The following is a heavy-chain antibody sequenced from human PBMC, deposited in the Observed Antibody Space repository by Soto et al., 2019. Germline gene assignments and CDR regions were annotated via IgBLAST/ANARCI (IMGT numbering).Heavy chain of an antibody. V-gene: IGHV4-30-4*01. D-gene: IGHD5-12*01. J-gene: IGHJ6*02. CDR2: IYYSGSS. CDR3: ARAIVVTVGGMDV. CDR1: GGSISNADYY. Sequence: QVQLQESGPGLVKPSQTLSLTCTVSGGSISNADYYWSWVRQPPGKGLEWIGYIYYSGSSFFNPSLKSRVTLSNDTSKTQFSLRLTSVTAADTAVYYCARAIVVTVGGMDVWGRGTTVTVSS.